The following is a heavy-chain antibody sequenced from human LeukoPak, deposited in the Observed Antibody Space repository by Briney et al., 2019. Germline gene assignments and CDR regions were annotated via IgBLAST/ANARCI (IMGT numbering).Heavy chain of an antibody. CDR1: GFIFSSYG. J-gene: IGHJ3*02. CDR2: VWDDGNNK. V-gene: IGHV3-33*01. CDR3: TRDPTPGAFDI. Sequence: PGGSLSLSCAASGFIFSSYGMHWVRQAPGKGLEWVADVWDDGNNKYYADSVKGRFTISRDNSKNTLYLQMNSLRAEDTAVYYCTRDPTPGAFDIWGQGTMVTVSS.